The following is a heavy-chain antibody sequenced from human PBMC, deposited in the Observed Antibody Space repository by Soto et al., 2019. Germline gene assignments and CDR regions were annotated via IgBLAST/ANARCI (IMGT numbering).Heavy chain of an antibody. D-gene: IGHD1-1*01. V-gene: IGHV4-39*01. CDR3: ARPRYNWNDRMYYFDE. J-gene: IGHJ4*02. Sequence: NPSETLSLTCTVSGGSISSSSYYWGWIRQPPGKGLEWIGSIYYSGSTYYNPSLKSRVTISVDTSKNQFSLKLSSVTAADTAVYYCARPRYNWNDRMYYFDEWGQGTLVTVSS. CDR1: GGSISSSSYY. CDR2: IYYSGST.